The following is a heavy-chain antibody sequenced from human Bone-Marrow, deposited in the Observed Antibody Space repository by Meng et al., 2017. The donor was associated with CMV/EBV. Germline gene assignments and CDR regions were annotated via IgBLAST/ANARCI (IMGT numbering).Heavy chain of an antibody. CDR1: GFIFSNYW. Sequence: GESLKISCAASGFIFSNYWMTWVRHTQGKGLEWVANINQDGSAKHYVDSVKGRFTISRDNAKNSLYLQMNNLSAEDTAVYYCAGGAGWICDLWGRGTLVTVSS. CDR2: INQDGSAK. CDR3: AGGAGWICDL. D-gene: IGHD5-12*01. V-gene: IGHV3-7*01. J-gene: IGHJ2*01.